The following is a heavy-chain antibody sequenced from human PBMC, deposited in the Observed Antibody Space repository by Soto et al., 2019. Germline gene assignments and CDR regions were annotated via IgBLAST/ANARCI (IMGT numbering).Heavy chain of an antibody. Sequence: SVKVSCKASGGTFSSYAISWVRQAPGQGLEWMGGIIPIFGTANYAQKFQGRVTITADESTSTAYMELSSLRSEDTAVYYCARGLRGGYSYGALGYYGMDVWGQGTTVTVSS. J-gene: IGHJ6*02. CDR1: GGTFSSYA. V-gene: IGHV1-69*13. D-gene: IGHD5-18*01. CDR3: ARGLRGGYSYGALGYYGMDV. CDR2: IIPIFGTA.